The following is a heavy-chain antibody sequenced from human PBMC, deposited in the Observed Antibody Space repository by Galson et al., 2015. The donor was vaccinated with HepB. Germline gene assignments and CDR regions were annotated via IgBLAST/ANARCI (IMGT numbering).Heavy chain of an antibody. CDR2: INPNSGGT. Sequence: SVKVSCKASGYTFTGYYMHWVRQAPGQGLEWMGWINPNSGGTNYAQKFQGRVTMTRDTSISTAYMELSRLRSDDTAVYYCARASRASGYDGGRSGYFDYWGQGTLVTVSS. D-gene: IGHD5-12*01. J-gene: IGHJ4*02. V-gene: IGHV1-2*02. CDR3: ARASRASGYDGGRSGYFDY. CDR1: GYTFTGYY.